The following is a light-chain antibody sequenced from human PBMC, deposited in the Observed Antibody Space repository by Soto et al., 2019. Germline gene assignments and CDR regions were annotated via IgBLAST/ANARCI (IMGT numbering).Light chain of an antibody. CDR2: TAS. CDR1: QRINKY. Sequence: DIQMTQSPSSLYASVGDSVTIPCRESQRINKYLNWYQHRSGRAPMLLFNTASSLHSGVPSRFSGSGSVSDFTLPISSLQPEDFATYFCQQSFRTPYTFCQWTTLEI. CDR3: QQSFRTPYT. V-gene: IGKV1-39*01. J-gene: IGKJ2*01.